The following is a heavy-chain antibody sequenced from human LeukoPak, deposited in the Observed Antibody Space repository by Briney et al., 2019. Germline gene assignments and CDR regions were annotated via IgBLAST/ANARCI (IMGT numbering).Heavy chain of an antibody. V-gene: IGHV1-2*02. CDR3: ARRPINCIITNCYVDY. D-gene: IGHD2-2*01. Sequence: ASVKVSCKASVYTFTNFYIHWVRQAPGQGLEWMGWMNPNGGDTSYAREFQDRVTMTRDTSLSTAYMELSRLRSDDTAVYFCARRPINCIITNCYVDYWGQGTLVTVSS. J-gene: IGHJ4*02. CDR1: VYTFTNFY. CDR2: MNPNGGDT.